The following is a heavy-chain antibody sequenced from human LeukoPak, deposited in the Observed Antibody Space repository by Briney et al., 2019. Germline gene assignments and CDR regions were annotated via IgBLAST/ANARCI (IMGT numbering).Heavy chain of an antibody. V-gene: IGHV1-2*02. Sequence: ASVKVSCKASGYTFTGYYMHWVRQAPGQGLEWMGWINPNSGGTNYAQKFQGRVTMTRDTSISTAYMELSRLRSDDTAVYCCARGEGYYYYYMDVWGKGTTVTVSS. CDR2: INPNSGGT. J-gene: IGHJ6*03. D-gene: IGHD3-16*01. CDR1: GYTFTGYY. CDR3: ARGEGYYYYYMDV.